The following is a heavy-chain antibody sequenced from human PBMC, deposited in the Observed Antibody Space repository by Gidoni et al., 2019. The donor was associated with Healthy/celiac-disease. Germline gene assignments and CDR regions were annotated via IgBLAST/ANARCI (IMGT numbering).Heavy chain of an antibody. CDR3: ASGYCSSTSCLTYRFDY. CDR1: GGSISSYY. J-gene: IGHJ4*02. D-gene: IGHD2-2*03. Sequence: QVQLQESGPGLVKPSETLSLTGPVSGGSISSYYWSWIRQPAGKGLEWIGRIYTSGSTNYNPSLKSRVTMSVDTSKNQFSLKLSSVTAADTAVYYCASGYCSSTSCLTYRFDYWGQGTLVTVSS. V-gene: IGHV4-4*07. CDR2: IYTSGST.